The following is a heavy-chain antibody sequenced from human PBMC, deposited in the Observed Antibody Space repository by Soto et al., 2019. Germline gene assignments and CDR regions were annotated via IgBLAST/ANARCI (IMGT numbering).Heavy chain of an antibody. V-gene: IGHV1-18*01. CDR1: GYTFTSYG. J-gene: IGHJ4*02. CDR2: ISAYNGNT. D-gene: IGHD6-19*01. CDR3: ARFGLKNSSGWYRTHHLYYFDY. Sequence: GASVKVSCKASGYTFTSYGISWVRQAPGQGLEWMGWISAYNGNTNYAQKLQGRVTMTTDTSTSTAYMELRSLRSDDTAVYYCARFGLKNSSGWYRTHHLYYFDYWGQGTLVTVSS.